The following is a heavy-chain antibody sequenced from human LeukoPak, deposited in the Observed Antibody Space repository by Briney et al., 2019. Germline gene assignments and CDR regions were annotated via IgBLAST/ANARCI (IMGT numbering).Heavy chain of an antibody. D-gene: IGHD5-18*01. V-gene: IGHV3-23*01. CDR2: ISGSGGST. CDR3: AKALGYSYGRTDFDY. CDR1: GFTFSSYA. J-gene: IGHJ4*02. Sequence: GGSPRLSCAASGFTFSSYAMSWVRQAPGKGLEWVSAISGSGGSTYYADSVKGRFTISRDNSKNTLYLQMNSLGAEDTAVYYCAKALGYSYGRTDFDYWGQGTLVTVSS.